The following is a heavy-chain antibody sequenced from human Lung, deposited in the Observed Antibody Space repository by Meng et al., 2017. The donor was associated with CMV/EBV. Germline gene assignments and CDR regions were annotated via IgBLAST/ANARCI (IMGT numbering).Heavy chain of an antibody. CDR3: AGENGKWEDIYYYYYGMDV. D-gene: IGHD1-26*01. CDR2: IYYSVTT. CDR1: DGSISNYF. Sequence: LXCTVSDGSISNYFWSWIRQPPGKGLEWIGSIYYSVTTNYNPSLRSRVTISLDPSKNQFSLKLNSMTAADTAVYYCAGENGKWEDIYYYYYGMDVWXQGTTVTVSS. V-gene: IGHV4-59*01. J-gene: IGHJ6*02.